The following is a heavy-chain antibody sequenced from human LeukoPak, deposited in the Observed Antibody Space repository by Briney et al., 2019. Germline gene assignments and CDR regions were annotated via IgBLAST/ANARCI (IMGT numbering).Heavy chain of an antibody. CDR1: GFTFSSYA. V-gene: IGHV3-23*01. J-gene: IGHJ4*02. D-gene: IGHD6-13*01. Sequence: GGSLRLSCAASGFTFSSYAMSWVRQAPGKGLEWVSAVSGSGGSTYYADSVKGRLTISRDNSKNTLYLQMNSLRAEDTAVYYCAKHGSSWARGMDYWGQGTLVTVSS. CDR2: VSGSGGST. CDR3: AKHGSSWARGMDY.